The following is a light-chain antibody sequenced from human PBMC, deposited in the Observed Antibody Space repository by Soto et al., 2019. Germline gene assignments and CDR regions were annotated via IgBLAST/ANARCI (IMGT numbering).Light chain of an antibody. CDR1: SSDVGGYNY. Sequence: ALTQPRSVSGSPGQSVAISCTGTSSDVGGYNYVSWYQQHPGKAPKLMIYDVSKRPSGVPDRFSGSKSGNTASLTISGLQAEDEADYYCCSYAGGSYVFGTGTKVTVL. J-gene: IGLJ1*01. CDR2: DVS. V-gene: IGLV2-11*01. CDR3: CSYAGGSYV.